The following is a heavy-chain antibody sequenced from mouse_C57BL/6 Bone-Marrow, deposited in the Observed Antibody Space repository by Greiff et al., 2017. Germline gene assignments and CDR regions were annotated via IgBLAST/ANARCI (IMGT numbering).Heavy chain of an antibody. CDR1: GYAFSSYW. J-gene: IGHJ3*01. CDR3: ARRHYYGSSYVGVWFAY. Sequence: QVQLQQSGAELVKPGASVKISCKASGYAFSSYWMNWVKQRPGKGLAWIGQIYPGDGDTNYNGKFKGKATLTADKSSSTAYMQLSSLTSEDSAVYFCARRHYYGSSYVGVWFAYWGQGTLVTVSA. CDR2: IYPGDGDT. V-gene: IGHV1-80*01. D-gene: IGHD1-1*01.